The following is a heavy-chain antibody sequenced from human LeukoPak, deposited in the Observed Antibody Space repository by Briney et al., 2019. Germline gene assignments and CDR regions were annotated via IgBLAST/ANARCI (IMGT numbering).Heavy chain of an antibody. V-gene: IGHV3-9*01. CDR2: ISCNSGTI. CDR3: AEARTLEWSLFAPYFDS. CDR1: GFTFDDYA. J-gene: IGHJ4*02. Sequence: GGSLRLSCAASGFTFDDYAMHWVRQAPGKGLEWVSGISCNSGTIGYADSVKGRFTISRDNAKNSLYMQMNSLRAEDTALYYCAEARTLEWSLFAPYFDSWGQGILVTVSS. D-gene: IGHD3-3*01.